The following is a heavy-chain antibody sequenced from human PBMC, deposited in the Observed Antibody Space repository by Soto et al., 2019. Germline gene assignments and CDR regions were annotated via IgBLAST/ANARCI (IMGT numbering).Heavy chain of an antibody. Sequence: PGGSLRLSCAASGFTFSSYGMHWVRQAPGKGLEWVAVIWYDGSNKYYADSVKGRFTISRDNSKNTLYLQMNSLRAEDTAVYYCARGPSDSGYDYVYGMDVWGQGTTVTVSS. CDR1: GFTFSSYG. V-gene: IGHV3-33*01. CDR2: IWYDGSNK. J-gene: IGHJ6*02. CDR3: ARGPSDSGYDYVYGMDV. D-gene: IGHD5-12*01.